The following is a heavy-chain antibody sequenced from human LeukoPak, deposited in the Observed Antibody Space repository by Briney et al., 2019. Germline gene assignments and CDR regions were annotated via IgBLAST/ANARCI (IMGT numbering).Heavy chain of an antibody. D-gene: IGHD6-13*01. CDR2: ISSSRSTI. CDR3: ARVTGAAAGREDY. CDR1: GFTFSSYS. J-gene: IGHJ4*02. V-gene: IGHV3-48*01. Sequence: GGSLRLSCAASGFTFSSYSMNWVRQAPGQGLEWVSYISSSRSTIYYADSVKGRFTISRDNAKTSLYLQMNSLRAEDTAVYYCARVTGAAAGREDYWGQGTLVTVSS.